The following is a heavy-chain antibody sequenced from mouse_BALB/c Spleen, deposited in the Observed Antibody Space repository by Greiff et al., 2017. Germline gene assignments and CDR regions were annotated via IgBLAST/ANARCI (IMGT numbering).Heavy chain of an antibody. J-gene: IGHJ4*01. D-gene: IGHD2-4*01. CDR1: GYTFTSYT. CDR3: ARYDYDGGDY. CDR2: INPSSGYT. V-gene: IGHV1-4*01. Sequence: VKLMESGAELARPGASVKMSCKASGYTFTSYTMHWVKQRPGQGLEWIGYINPSSGYTNYNQKFKDKATLTADKSSSTAYMQLSSLTSEDSAVYYCARYDYDGGDYWGQGTSVTVSS.